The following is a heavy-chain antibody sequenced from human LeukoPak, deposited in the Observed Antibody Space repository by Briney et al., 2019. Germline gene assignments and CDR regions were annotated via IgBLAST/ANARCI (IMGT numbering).Heavy chain of an antibody. D-gene: IGHD5-18*01. V-gene: IGHV3-7*01. Sequence: GGSLRLSCAASGFTFSSYWMSWVRQAPAKGLEWVANIKQDGSENYYEDSVKARFTISRDNAKNSLYLQMSSLRAEDTAVYYCARGPWGGYSYGWGWFDPWGQGTLVTVSS. J-gene: IGHJ5*02. CDR3: ARGPWGGYSYGWGWFDP. CDR2: IKQDGSEN. CDR1: GFTFSSYW.